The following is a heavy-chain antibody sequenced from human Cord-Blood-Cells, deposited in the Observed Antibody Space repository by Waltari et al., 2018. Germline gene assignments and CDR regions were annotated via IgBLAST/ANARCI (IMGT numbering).Heavy chain of an antibody. J-gene: IGHJ4*02. Sequence: QMQLVQSGPEVTKPGTSVKVSCKASGFTFTSSAVQWVRQARGQRLEWIGWIVVGSGNTNYAQKFQERVTITRDMSTSTAYMELSSLRSEDTAVYYCAGRGYSYGYFDYWGQGTLVTVSS. CDR1: GFTFTSSA. CDR2: IVVGSGNT. CDR3: AGRGYSYGYFDY. D-gene: IGHD5-18*01. V-gene: IGHV1-58*01.